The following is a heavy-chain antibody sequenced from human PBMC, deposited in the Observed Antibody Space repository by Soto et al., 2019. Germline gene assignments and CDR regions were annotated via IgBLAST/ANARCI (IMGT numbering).Heavy chain of an antibody. CDR2: ISWNSGTI. Sequence: AGGSLRLSCAASGFTFDDYAMHWVRQAPGKGLEWVSGISWNSGTIVYADSVKGRFTNSRDNAKNSLYLQMNSLRGEDTALYYCAKDMRGGSSSSRYYYGLDVWGQGTTVTVSS. D-gene: IGHD6-13*01. CDR3: AKDMRGGSSSSRYYYGLDV. CDR1: GFTFDDYA. J-gene: IGHJ6*02. V-gene: IGHV3-9*01.